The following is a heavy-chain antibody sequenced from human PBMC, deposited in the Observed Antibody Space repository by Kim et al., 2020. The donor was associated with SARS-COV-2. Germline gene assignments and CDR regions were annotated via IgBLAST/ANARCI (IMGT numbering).Heavy chain of an antibody. CDR3: VRRFYDFWSGSIPRAFDI. D-gene: IGHD3-3*01. CDR2: IKQDGSEK. Sequence: GGSLRLSCAASGFTFSSYWMSWVRQAPGKGLEWVANIKQDGSEKYYVDSMKGRFTISRDNAKNSLYLQMNSLRAEDTAVYYCVRRFYDFWSGSIPRAFDIWGQGTMVTVSS. J-gene: IGHJ3*02. CDR1: GFTFSSYW. V-gene: IGHV3-7*03.